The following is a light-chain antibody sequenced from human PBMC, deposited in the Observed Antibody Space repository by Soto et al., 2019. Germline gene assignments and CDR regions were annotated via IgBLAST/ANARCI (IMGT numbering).Light chain of an antibody. CDR1: SSDVGDYNY. V-gene: IGLV2-14*01. CDR2: EVS. Sequence: QSALTHPAAVSGSPGQSITISCTGTSSDVGDYNYVSWYQQHPGKAPKLMIYEVSNRPSGVSNRFSGSKSGNTASLTISGLQAEDEADYYCSSYTGSSTYVFGTGTKVTAL. J-gene: IGLJ1*01. CDR3: SSYTGSSTYV.